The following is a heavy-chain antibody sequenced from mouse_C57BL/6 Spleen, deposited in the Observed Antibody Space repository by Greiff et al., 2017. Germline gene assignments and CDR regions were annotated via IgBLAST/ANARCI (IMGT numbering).Heavy chain of an antibody. CDR3: ARWDYYGSSYGGWYFDV. CDR2: IYPGSGST. Sequence: QVHVQQPGAELVKPGASVKMSCKASGYTFTSYWITWVKQRPGQGLEWIGDIYPGSGSTNYNEKFKSKATLTVDTSSSTAYMQLSSLTSEDSAVYYCARWDYYGSSYGGWYFDVWGTGTTVTVSS. V-gene: IGHV1-55*01. CDR1: GYTFTSYW. J-gene: IGHJ1*03. D-gene: IGHD1-1*01.